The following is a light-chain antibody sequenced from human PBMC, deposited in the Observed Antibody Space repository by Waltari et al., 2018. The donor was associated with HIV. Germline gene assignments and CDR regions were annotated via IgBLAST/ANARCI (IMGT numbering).Light chain of an antibody. V-gene: IGLV1-47*01. Sequence: QSVLTQPPSASGPPGQRVTISCSGSSSNIGSTSVSCYQQLPGTAPKLLIYRNNQRPSGVPDRFSGSKSGTSASLAISGLRSEDEADYYCAAWDDSLSGVVFGGGTKLTVL. CDR3: AAWDDSLSGVV. J-gene: IGLJ2*01. CDR1: SSNIGSTS. CDR2: RNN.